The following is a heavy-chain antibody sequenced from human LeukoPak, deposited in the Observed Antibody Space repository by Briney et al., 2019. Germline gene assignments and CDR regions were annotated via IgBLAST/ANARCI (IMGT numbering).Heavy chain of an antibody. Sequence: SETLSLTCTVSGESINSFYWSWIRQPAGKGLEWIGRIYSSGSTNYSPSLKSRVTMSVDTSKNQFSLKLCSVTAADTAVYYCARDVVAAAGSFDYWGQGTQVTVSS. V-gene: IGHV4-4*07. J-gene: IGHJ4*02. CDR2: IYSSGST. D-gene: IGHD6-13*01. CDR3: ARDVVAAAGSFDY. CDR1: GESINSFY.